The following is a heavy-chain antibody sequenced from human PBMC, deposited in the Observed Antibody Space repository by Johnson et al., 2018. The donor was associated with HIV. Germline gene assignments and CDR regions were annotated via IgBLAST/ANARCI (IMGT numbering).Heavy chain of an antibody. Sequence: VQLVESGGGVVQPGRSLRLSCAASGFTFDDYGMSWVRQAPGKGLEWVSGINWNGGSTGYADSVKGRFTLSRYNAKNSLYLKMNSLRVEDTALYYCARVGGNSLGDHHRHAFEILGQGTMVTVSS. CDR2: INWNGGST. J-gene: IGHJ3*02. CDR1: GFTFDDYG. CDR3: ARVGGNSLGDHHRHAFEI. V-gene: IGHV3-20*04. D-gene: IGHD4-23*01.